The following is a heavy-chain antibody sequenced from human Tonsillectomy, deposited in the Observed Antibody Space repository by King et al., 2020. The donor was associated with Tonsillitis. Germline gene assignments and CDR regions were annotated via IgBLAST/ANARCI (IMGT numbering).Heavy chain of an antibody. V-gene: IGHV3-30*18. CDR2: ISYDGSNK. D-gene: IGHD5/OR15-5a*01. J-gene: IGHJ4*02. CDR1: GFTFSSYG. Sequence: VQLVESGGGVVQPGRSLRLSCAASGFTFSSYGMHWVRQAPGKGLEWVAFISYDGSNKYYADSVKGRFTISRDNSKNTLYRQMNSLRAEDTAVYYCAKEDAVSGLVDFWGQGTLVTVSS. CDR3: AKEDAVSGLVDF.